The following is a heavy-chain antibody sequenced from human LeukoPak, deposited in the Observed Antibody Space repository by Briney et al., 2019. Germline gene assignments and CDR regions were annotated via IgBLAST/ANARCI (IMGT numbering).Heavy chain of an antibody. J-gene: IGHJ4*02. CDR3: ARHMLGYRSSDSCYAYFDY. D-gene: IGHD2-2*01. CDR2: ISDYKGNT. CDR1: GYTFNDYG. Sequence: ASVKVSCKASGYTFNDYGISWVRQAPGQGLEWMGWISDYKGNTTYAQKVKGRVTMTTDTSTSTAYMELRSLRSDDTAVHYCARHMLGYRSSDSCYAYFDYWGQGTLVTVSS. V-gene: IGHV1-18*01.